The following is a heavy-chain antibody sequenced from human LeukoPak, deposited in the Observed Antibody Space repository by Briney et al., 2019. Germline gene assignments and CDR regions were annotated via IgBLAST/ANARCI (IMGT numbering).Heavy chain of an antibody. CDR1: GYTFTGYY. D-gene: IGHD3-10*01. J-gene: IGHJ4*02. V-gene: IGHV1-2*02. CDR2: INPNSGGT. Sequence: ASVKVSCKASGYTFTGYYMHWVPQAPGQGLEWMGWINPNSGGTNYAQKFQGRVTMTRDTSISTAYMGLSRLRSDDTAVYYCARDVEYYYGSGSYLGHWGQGTLVTVSS. CDR3: ARDVEYYYGSGSYLGH.